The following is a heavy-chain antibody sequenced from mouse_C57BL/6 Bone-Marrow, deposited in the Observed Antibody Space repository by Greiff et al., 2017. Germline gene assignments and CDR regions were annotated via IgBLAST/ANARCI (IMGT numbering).Heavy chain of an antibody. CDR3: ARLYDGYSFDY. CDR1: GFTFSSYG. V-gene: IGHV5-6*01. J-gene: IGHJ2*01. CDR2: ISSGGSYT. D-gene: IGHD2-3*01. Sequence: ELQLVESGGDLVKPGGSLKLSCAASGFTFSSYGMSWVRQTPDKRLEWVATISSGGSYTYYPDSVKGRFTISRDNAKNTLYLQMSSLKSEDTAMYYCARLYDGYSFDYWGQGTTLTVSS.